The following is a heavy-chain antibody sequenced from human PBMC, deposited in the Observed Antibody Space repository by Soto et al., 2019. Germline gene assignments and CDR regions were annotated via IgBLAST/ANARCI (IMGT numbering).Heavy chain of an antibody. V-gene: IGHV4-59*01. Sequence: ETLSLTCNVSGGSIENYYWSWIRQAPGKGLEWIGYVYHNGRTSYNPSLKSRVSISVDRSKNQFSLNLSSVTAADTAVYYCAREDRISAPVGIWFHPWGQGTLVTVS. D-gene: IGHD6-13*01. CDR1: GGSIENYY. J-gene: IGHJ5*02. CDR3: AREDRISAPVGIWFHP. CDR2: VYHNGRT.